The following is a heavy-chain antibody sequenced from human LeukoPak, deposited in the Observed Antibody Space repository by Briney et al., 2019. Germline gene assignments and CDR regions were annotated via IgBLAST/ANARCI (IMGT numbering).Heavy chain of an antibody. Sequence: KASETLSLTCTVSGGSISSYYWSWIRQPPGKGLEWIGYIYYSGSTNYNPSLKSRVTISVDTSKNQFSLKLSSVTAADTAVYYCARGSWAPVGEREKYQLLLVEYYYYMDVWGKGTTVTVSS. D-gene: IGHD2-2*01. CDR1: GGSISSYY. J-gene: IGHJ6*03. V-gene: IGHV4-59*01. CDR2: IYYSGST. CDR3: ARGSWAPVGEREKYQLLLVEYYYYMDV.